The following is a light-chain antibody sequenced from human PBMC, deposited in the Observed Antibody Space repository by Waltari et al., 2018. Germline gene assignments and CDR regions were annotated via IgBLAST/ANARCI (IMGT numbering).Light chain of an antibody. J-gene: IGKJ2*02. CDR1: QSLLHSNGYNY. V-gene: IGKV2-28*01. CDR2: LGS. Sequence: DIVMTQSPLSLPVTPGEPASISCRSSQSLLHSNGYNYLDWYLQKPGQSPQLLIYLGSNRYSGVPDRFSGSGSGTDFTLKISRVEAEDVGVYYCMQALQTPCTFGQGTKVEIK. CDR3: MQALQTPCT.